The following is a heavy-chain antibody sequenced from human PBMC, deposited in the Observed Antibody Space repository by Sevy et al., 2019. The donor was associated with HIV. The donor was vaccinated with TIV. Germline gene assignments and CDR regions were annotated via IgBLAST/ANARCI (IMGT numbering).Heavy chain of an antibody. Sequence: GGSLRLSCAASGFTFSNFVMHWVRQAPGKGLEWVAFISYDERNEHYEDGVKGRFTFSRDNSKNAVYLQMNGLGAEDTSVYYCARLRSCGGDCYFLDYWGQGTLVTVSS. CDR2: ISYDERNE. CDR1: GFTFSNFV. CDR3: ARLRSCGGDCYFLDY. V-gene: IGHV3-30*04. D-gene: IGHD2-21*02. J-gene: IGHJ4*02.